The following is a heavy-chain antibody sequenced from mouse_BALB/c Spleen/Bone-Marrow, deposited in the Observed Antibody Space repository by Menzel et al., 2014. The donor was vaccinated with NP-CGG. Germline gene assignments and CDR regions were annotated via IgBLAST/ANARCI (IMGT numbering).Heavy chain of an antibody. D-gene: IGHD2-10*01. Sequence: EVQRVESGGGLVQPGGSLKLSCAASGFTFSSYTMSWVRQTPEKRLEWVAYISNGGVTTYYPDTVKGRFTISRDNAKNTLYPQMSSLKSEDTAMYYCARPYYGNYGYFDYWGQGTTLTVSS. CDR3: ARPYYGNYGYFDY. V-gene: IGHV5-12-2*01. CDR2: ISNGGVTT. CDR1: GFTFSSYT. J-gene: IGHJ2*01.